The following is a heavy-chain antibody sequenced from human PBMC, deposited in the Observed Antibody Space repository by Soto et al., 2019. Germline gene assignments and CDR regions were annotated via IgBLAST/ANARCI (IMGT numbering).Heavy chain of an antibody. D-gene: IGHD3-10*01. Sequence: PGGSLRLSCAASGFTFSDYYMSWIRQAPGKGLEWVSYISSSGSTIYYADSVKGRFTISRDNAKNSLYLQMNSLRAEDTAVYYCARDLVSSGSYYWTYGDQDAFDIWGQGTMVTVSS. V-gene: IGHV3-11*01. J-gene: IGHJ3*02. CDR2: ISSSGSTI. CDR1: GFTFSDYY. CDR3: ARDLVSSGSYYWTYGDQDAFDI.